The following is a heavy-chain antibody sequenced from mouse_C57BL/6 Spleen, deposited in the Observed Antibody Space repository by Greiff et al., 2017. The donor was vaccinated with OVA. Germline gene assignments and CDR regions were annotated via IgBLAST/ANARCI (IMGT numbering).Heavy chain of an antibody. V-gene: IGHV5-17*01. D-gene: IGHD1-1*01. Sequence: EVKLVESGGGLVKPGGSLKLSCAASGFTFSDYGMHWVRQAPEKGLEWVAYISSGSSTIYYADTVKGRFTISRDNAKNTLFLQMTSLRSEYTAMYYCARRNYYDGFAYWGQGTLVTVSA. J-gene: IGHJ3*01. CDR1: GFTFSDYG. CDR3: ARRNYYDGFAY. CDR2: ISSGSSTI.